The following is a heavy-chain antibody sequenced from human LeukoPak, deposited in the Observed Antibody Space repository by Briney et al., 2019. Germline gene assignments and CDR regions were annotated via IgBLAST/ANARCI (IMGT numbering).Heavy chain of an antibody. Sequence: SVKVPCKASGGTFSSYAISWVRQAPGQGLEWMGGIIPIFGTANYAQKFQGRVTITADESTSTAYMELSSLRSEDTAVYYCARSTVGAVARFDYWGQGTLVTVSS. D-gene: IGHD6-19*01. V-gene: IGHV1-69*13. CDR3: ARSTVGAVARFDY. J-gene: IGHJ4*02. CDR1: GGTFSSYA. CDR2: IIPIFGTA.